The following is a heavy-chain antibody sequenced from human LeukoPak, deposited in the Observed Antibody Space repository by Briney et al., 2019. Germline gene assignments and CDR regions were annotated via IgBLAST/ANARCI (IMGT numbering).Heavy chain of an antibody. V-gene: IGHV3-11*01. CDR2: ISSSGSTI. D-gene: IGHD3-22*01. CDR1: GFTFSDYY. Sequence: GGSLRLSCAASGFTFSDYYMSWIRQAPGKGLEWVSYISSSGSTIYYADSVKGRFTISRDNAKSSLYLQMNSLRAEDTALYYCAKDSRYDSSGYSDYWGQGTLVTVSS. J-gene: IGHJ4*02. CDR3: AKDSRYDSSGYSDY.